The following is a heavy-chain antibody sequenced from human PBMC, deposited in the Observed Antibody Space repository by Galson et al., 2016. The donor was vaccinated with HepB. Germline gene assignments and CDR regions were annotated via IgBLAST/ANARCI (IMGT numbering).Heavy chain of an antibody. D-gene: IGHD2-2*01. CDR2: IERGGTT. Sequence: SLRLSCAVSGFTVSSHSMNWVRQAPGKGLEWVSVIERGGTTYYADSVKGRFTITRDNSKNTLYLQMNSLRVEDTAMYYCAAIGYCSSTSCLGGYYYYMDVWGKGTTVTVSS. J-gene: IGHJ6*03. CDR1: GFTVSSHS. CDR3: AAIGYCSSTSCLGGYYYYMDV. V-gene: IGHV3-53*01.